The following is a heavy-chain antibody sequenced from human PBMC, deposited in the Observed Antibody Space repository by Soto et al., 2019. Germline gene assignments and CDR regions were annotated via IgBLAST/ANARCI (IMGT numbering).Heavy chain of an antibody. CDR1: GYTFTSYG. CDR2: INAGNGNT. Sequence: GASVKASCKASGYTFTSYGISWVRQAPGQRLEWMGWINAGNGNTKYSQKFQGRVTITRDTSASTAYMELSSLRSEDTAVYYCASSFHSSSWSPYYYYYYGMDVWGQGTTVTVSS. J-gene: IGHJ6*02. V-gene: IGHV1-3*01. D-gene: IGHD6-13*01. CDR3: ASSFHSSSWSPYYYYYYGMDV.